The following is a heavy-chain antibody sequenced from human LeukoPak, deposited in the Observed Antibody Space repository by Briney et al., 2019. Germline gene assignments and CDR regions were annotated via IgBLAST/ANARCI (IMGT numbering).Heavy chain of an antibody. CDR2: FDPEDGET. V-gene: IGHV1-24*01. J-gene: IGHJ4*02. Sequence: ASAKVSCKVSGYTLTELSMHWVRQAPGKGLEWMGGFDPEDGETIYAQKFQGRVTMTEDTSTDTAYMELSSLRSEDTAVYYCATMSVLTMVRGVIPYYFDYWGQGTLVTVSS. D-gene: IGHD3-10*01. CDR1: GYTLTELS. CDR3: ATMSVLTMVRGVIPYYFDY.